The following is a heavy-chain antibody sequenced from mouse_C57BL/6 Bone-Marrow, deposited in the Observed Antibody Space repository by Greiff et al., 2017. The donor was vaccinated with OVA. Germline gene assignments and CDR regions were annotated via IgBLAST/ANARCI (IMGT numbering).Heavy chain of an antibody. CDR1: GFTFSSYT. V-gene: IGHV5-9*01. CDR2: ISGGGGNT. J-gene: IGHJ2*01. CDR3: ARQTDWDGY. D-gene: IGHD4-1*01. Sequence: EVKLVESGGGLVKPGGSLKLSCAASGFTFSSYTMSWVRQTPEKRLEWVATISGGGGNTYYPDSVKGRFTISRDNAKNTLYLQMSSLRSEDTALYYCARQTDWDGYWGQGTTLTVSS.